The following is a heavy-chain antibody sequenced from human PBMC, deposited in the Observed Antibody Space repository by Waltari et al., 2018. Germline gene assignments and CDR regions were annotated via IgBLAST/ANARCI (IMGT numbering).Heavy chain of an antibody. V-gene: IGHV4-38-2*01. D-gene: IGHD4-17*01. CDR3: ARGLAVTTGLFDY. J-gene: IGHJ4*02. Sequence: QVQLQESGPGLVKPSENLSLTCAVSGYSISSGYYWGWIRQPPGKGLEWIGSIYHSGSTYYNPSLKSRVTISVDTSKNQFSLKLSSVTAADTAVYYCARGLAVTTGLFDYWGQGTLVTVSS. CDR2: IYHSGST. CDR1: GYSISSGYY.